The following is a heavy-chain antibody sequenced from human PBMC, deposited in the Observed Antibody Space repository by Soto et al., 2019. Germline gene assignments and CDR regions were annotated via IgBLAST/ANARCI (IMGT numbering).Heavy chain of an antibody. V-gene: IGHV4-30-2*01. Sequence: QLQLQESGSGLVKPSQTLSLTCAVSGGSTSSGGYSWSWLRQPPGKGLEWIGYIYHSGSTYYNPSLKSRVTISVDRSKNQFSLKLSSVTAADTAVYYCARGGLLPDYWGQGNLVTVSS. D-gene: IGHD6-19*01. CDR2: IYHSGST. CDR1: GGSTSSGGYS. J-gene: IGHJ4*02. CDR3: ARGGLLPDY.